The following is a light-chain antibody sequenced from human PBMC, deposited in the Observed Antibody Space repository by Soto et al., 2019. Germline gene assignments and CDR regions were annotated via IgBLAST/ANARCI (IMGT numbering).Light chain of an antibody. J-gene: IGLJ1*01. Sequence: QSALTQPPSAPGSPGQSVTISCTGTSSDIGASNFVSWYQQHPGKAPKLVIYEVTKRPSGVPDRFSGSKFDNTASLTVSGLQTEDEADYYCSSFTGFSTVFGSGTKLTVL. V-gene: IGLV2-8*01. CDR3: SSFTGFSTV. CDR2: EVT. CDR1: SSDIGASNF.